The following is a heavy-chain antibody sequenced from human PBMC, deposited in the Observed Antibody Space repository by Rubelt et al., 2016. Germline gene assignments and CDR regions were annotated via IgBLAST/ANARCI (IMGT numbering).Heavy chain of an antibody. Sequence: EVQLLESGGDLVQPGGSLRLSCVASGFSFSANGMSWVRQAPGKGLEWLGRIKGKADGWTTDYAPPVKGRFTVSRDDSKNMVFLQINRLKTEDTAVYYCTTDPGDWPDYWGQGTLVVVSS. V-gene: IGHV3-15*01. CDR3: TTDPGDWPDY. J-gene: IGHJ4*02. CDR1: GFSFSANG. D-gene: IGHD2-21*02. CDR2: IKGKADGWTT.